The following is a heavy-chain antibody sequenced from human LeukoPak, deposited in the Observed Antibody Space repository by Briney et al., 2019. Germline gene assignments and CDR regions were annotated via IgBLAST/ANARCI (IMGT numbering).Heavy chain of an antibody. CDR2: INPNSGGT. J-gene: IGHJ6*03. V-gene: IGHV1-2*02. CDR1: GYIFTGYY. CDR3: ARSDYYYYMDV. Sequence: ASVTVSCKASGYIFTGYYMHWVRQAPGQGLEWMGWINPNSGGTNFAQKFQGRVTLTRDTSISTAYLELSRLRSDDTAVYFCARSDYYYYMDVWGKGTTVTVSS.